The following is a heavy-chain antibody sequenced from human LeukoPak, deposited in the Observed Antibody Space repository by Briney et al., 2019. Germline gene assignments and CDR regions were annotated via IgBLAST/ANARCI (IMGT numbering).Heavy chain of an antibody. CDR1: GITLSNYG. CDR3: AKRGVVIRVILVGFHKEANYFDS. Sequence: GGSLRLSCAVSGITLSNYGMSWVRQAPGKGLEWVAGTSDSGGRTNYADSVKGRFTISRDNPKSTLYLQMNSLRAEDTAIYFCAKRGVVIRVILVGFHKEANYFDSWGQGALVTVSS. D-gene: IGHD3-22*01. J-gene: IGHJ4*02. V-gene: IGHV3-23*01. CDR2: TSDSGGRT.